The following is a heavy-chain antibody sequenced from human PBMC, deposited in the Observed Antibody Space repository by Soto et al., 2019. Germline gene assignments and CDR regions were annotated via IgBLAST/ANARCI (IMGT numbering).Heavy chain of an antibody. V-gene: IGHV3-23*01. CDR1: GFTFSIYA. D-gene: IGHD1-26*01. J-gene: IGHJ4*02. CDR2: IIGAGAP. Sequence: EVQLLESGGGLVQPGGSLRLSCAASGFTFSIYAMIWVRQAPGKGLEWVAGIIGAGAPYYADPVKGRFTISRDNSKNTLYLQMNSLRDEDTALYFCAKDFTPDSRWDIDYWGQGTLVTVSS. CDR3: AKDFTPDSRWDIDY.